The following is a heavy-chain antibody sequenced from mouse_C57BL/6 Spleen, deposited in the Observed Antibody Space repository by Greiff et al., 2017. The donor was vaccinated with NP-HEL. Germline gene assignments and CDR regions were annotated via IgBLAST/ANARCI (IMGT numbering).Heavy chain of an antibody. D-gene: IGHD1-1*02. V-gene: IGHV5S21*01. CDR1: GFTFSSYA. CDR3: TRGDYSGTSAY. Sequence: EVKLEESGEGLVKPGGSLKLSCAASGFTFSSYAMSWVRQTPEKRLEWVAYISSGGDYIYYADTVKGRFTISRDNARNTLYLQMSSLKSEDTAMYYCTRGDYSGTSAYWGQGTLVTVSA. J-gene: IGHJ3*01. CDR2: ISSGGDYI.